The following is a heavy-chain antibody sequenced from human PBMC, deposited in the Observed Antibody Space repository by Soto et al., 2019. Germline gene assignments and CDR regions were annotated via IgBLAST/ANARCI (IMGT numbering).Heavy chain of an antibody. V-gene: IGHV4-34*01. CDR2: INDRESI. Sequence: QVQLQQWGAGPLRPLETLSLTCGVSGGSFSGYYWAWIRQSPGKGLEWIGEINDRESINYNPSLKSRVSISVDTSKNHYSLNLRSVTAADTAVYYCARDSHDILTGPPWVWYFDLWGRGTLVTVSS. D-gene: IGHD3-9*01. CDR1: GGSFSGYY. CDR3: ARDSHDILTGPPWVWYFDL. J-gene: IGHJ2*01.